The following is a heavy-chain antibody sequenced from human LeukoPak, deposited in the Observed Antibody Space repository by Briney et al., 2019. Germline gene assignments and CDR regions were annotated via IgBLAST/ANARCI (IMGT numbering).Heavy chain of an antibody. CDR2: ISYDGSNK. J-gene: IGHJ6*02. CDR3: ARDRRTPRGLSGWFHYYYYGMDV. V-gene: IGHV3-30*03. D-gene: IGHD6-19*01. Sequence: TGGSLRLSCAASGFTFSSYGMHWVRQAPGKGLEWVAVISYDGSNKYYADSVKGRFTISRDNSKNTLYLQMNSLRAEDTAVYYCARDRRTPRGLSGWFHYYYYGMDVWGQGTTVTVSS. CDR1: GFTFSSYG.